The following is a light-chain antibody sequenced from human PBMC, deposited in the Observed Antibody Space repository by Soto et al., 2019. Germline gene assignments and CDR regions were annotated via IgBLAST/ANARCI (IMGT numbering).Light chain of an antibody. J-gene: IGKJ1*01. Sequence: EIVMTQSPATLSVSPGERATLSCRASQSISSNLAWYQQKPGQAPRLLIYRASTRATGIPARFSGSGSGTEFTLPLSSLQSEDFAVYYCQQYNNWPRTFGQGTKVEIK. CDR2: RAS. CDR3: QQYNNWPRT. V-gene: IGKV3-15*01. CDR1: QSISSN.